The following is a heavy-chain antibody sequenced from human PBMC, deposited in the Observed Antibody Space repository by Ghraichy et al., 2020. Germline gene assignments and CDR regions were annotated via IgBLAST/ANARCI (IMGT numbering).Heavy chain of an antibody. V-gene: IGHV3-33*01. CDR2: IWYDGSNK. CDR1: GFTFSSYG. D-gene: IGHD3-22*01. CDR3: ARDRASYDNAGMDV. J-gene: IGHJ6*02. Sequence: GGSLRLSCAASGFTFSSYGMHWVRQAPGKGLEWVAVIWYDGSNKYYADSVKGRFTISRDNSKNTLYLQMNSLRAEDTAVYYCARDRASYDNAGMDVWGQGTTVTVSS.